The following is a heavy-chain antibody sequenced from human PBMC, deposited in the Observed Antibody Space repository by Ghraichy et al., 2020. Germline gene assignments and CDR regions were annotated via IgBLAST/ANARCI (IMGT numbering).Heavy chain of an antibody. CDR1: GYTFTAYY. D-gene: IGHD3-22*01. CDR3: ARGPYYYDSSGLTLGH. Sequence: ASVKVSCKPSGYTFTAYYMHWVRQAPGQGLEWLGWINPNNGDTKHAQKFQDRVTMTRDTSISTAYMELSGLTSDDTAVYYCARGPYYYDSSGLTLGHWGPGTLITVSS. V-gene: IGHV1-2*02. J-gene: IGHJ4*02. CDR2: INPNNGDT.